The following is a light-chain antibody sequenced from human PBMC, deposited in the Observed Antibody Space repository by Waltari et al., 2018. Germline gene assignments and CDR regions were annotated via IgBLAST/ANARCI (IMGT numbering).Light chain of an antibody. CDR3: QHRRSWP. CDR1: WAVGTS. Sequence: VLTQSPPTLSFSPGDRATVSCRASWAVGTSLTWYQQKPGQAPRLLIYDASTRATGIPARFSGSGSGTDFTLTISSLEPEDVAVYYCQHRRSWPLGQGTKLEVK. J-gene: IGKJ2*01. V-gene: IGKV3-11*01. CDR2: DAS.